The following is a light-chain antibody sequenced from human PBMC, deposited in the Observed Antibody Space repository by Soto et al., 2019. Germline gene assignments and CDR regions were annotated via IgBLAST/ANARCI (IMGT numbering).Light chain of an antibody. CDR1: QSVSSY. CDR3: QQRSNWIT. J-gene: IGKJ5*01. CDR2: DAS. V-gene: IGKV3-11*01. Sequence: EIVLTQSPATLSLSPGERATLSCRASQSVSSYLAWYQQKPGQAPRLLIYDASNRATGIPARFSGSGSGTDFTLTISSLAPEDFAVYYWQQRSNWITFGQGTRLEIK.